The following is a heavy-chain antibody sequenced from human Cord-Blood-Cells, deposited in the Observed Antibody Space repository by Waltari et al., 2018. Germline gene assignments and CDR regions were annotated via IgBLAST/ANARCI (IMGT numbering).Heavy chain of an antibody. V-gene: IGHV2-26*01. D-gene: IGHD6-13*01. CDR2: IFSNDEK. CDR1: GFSRSNARMG. CDR3: ARIRIAAAGYWYFDL. J-gene: IGHJ2*01. Sequence: QVTLKESGPVLVKPTETLTLTCTVSGFSRSNARMGVSWIRQPPGKALEWLAHIFSNDEKSYSTSLKSRLTISKDTSKSQVVLTMTNMDPVDTATYYCARIRIAAAGYWYFDLWGRGTLVTVSS.